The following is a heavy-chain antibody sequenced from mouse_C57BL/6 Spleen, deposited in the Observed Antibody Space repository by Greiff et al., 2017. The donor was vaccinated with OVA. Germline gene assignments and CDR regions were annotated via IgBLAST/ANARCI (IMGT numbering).Heavy chain of an antibody. V-gene: IGHV1-75*01. CDR2: IFPGSGST. CDR3: ARSNGLKGDWYFDV. D-gene: IGHD1-3*01. Sequence: VQLQQSGPELVKPGASVKISCKASGYTFTDYYINWVKQRPGQGLEWIGWIFPGSGSTYYNEKFKGKATLTVDKSSSTAYMLLSSLTSEDSAVYFCARSNGLKGDWYFDVWGTGTTVTVAS. J-gene: IGHJ1*03. CDR1: GYTFTDYY.